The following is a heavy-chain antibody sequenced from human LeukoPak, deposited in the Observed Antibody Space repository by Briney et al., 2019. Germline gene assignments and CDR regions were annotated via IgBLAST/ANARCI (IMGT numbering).Heavy chain of an antibody. CDR1: GFTFSTYG. J-gene: IGHJ4*02. CDR2: ISYDGRNK. CDR3: AKDGDYYVSGSKGYYFDY. V-gene: IGHV3-30*18. Sequence: PGRSLRLSCAASGFTFSTYGMHWVRQAPGKGLEWVAVISYDGRNKYYPESVKGRFTFTKDNSKNTLYLQMNSLRAENTALYYCAKDGDYYVSGSKGYYFDYWGQGTLVTVSS. D-gene: IGHD3-10*01.